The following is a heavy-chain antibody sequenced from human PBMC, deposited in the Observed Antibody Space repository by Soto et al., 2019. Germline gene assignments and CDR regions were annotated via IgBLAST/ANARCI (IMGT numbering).Heavy chain of an antibody. CDR3: AGGAPIRGLYPLDY. Sequence: QVQLQESGPGLVKPSETLSLTCSVSGGPISSYYWSWIRQPPGKGLEWIGDIYYSGTTTYNPSLKSRGTISVDPSKGPVSPKPTFVTAADTAVYYCAGGAPIRGLYPLDYWGQGTLVTVSS. J-gene: IGHJ4*02. V-gene: IGHV4-59*01. CDR1: GGPISSYY. CDR2: IYYSGTT. D-gene: IGHD3-16*02.